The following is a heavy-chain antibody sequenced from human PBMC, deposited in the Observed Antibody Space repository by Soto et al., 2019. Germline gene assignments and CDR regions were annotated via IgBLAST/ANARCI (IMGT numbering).Heavy chain of an antibody. V-gene: IGHV4-39*01. CDR2: IYYSGST. CDR1: GGSISSSSYY. J-gene: IGHJ3*02. CDR3: DCCYDSSGTNHAFDI. D-gene: IGHD3-22*01. Sequence: SETLSLTCTVSGGSISSSSYYWGWIRQPPGKGLEWIGSIYYSGSTYYNPSLKSQVTISVDTSKNQFSLKLSSVTAADTAVYYCDCCYDSSGTNHAFDIWGQGTMVTVSS.